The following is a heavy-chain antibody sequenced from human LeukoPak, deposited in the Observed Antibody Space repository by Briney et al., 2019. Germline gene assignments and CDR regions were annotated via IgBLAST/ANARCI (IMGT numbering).Heavy chain of an antibody. J-gene: IGHJ3*02. D-gene: IGHD7-27*01. CDR3: ARGKLGMEAFDI. Sequence: SDTLSLTCTVSGGSISSYYWSWIRQPPGKGLEWIGYIYYSGSTNYNPSLKSRVTISVDTSKNQFSLKLSSVTAADTAVYYCARGKLGMEAFDIWGQGTMVTVSS. V-gene: IGHV4-59*07. CDR2: IYYSGST. CDR1: GGSISSYY.